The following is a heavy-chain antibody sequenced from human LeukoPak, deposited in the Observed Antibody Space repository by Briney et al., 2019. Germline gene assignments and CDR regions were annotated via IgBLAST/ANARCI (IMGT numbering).Heavy chain of an antibody. CDR2: IHYSGTT. CDR3: ARNRPYSSGWYYFDY. V-gene: IGHV4-59*01. D-gene: IGHD6-19*01. CDR1: GGSISSYY. Sequence: PSETLSLTCSVSGGSISSYYWSWIRQPPGKGLEWIGYIHYSGTTNYNPSLKSRVTISVDTSKNQFSLKVTSVTAADTAVYYCARNRPYSSGWYYFDYWGQGTLVTVSS. J-gene: IGHJ4*02.